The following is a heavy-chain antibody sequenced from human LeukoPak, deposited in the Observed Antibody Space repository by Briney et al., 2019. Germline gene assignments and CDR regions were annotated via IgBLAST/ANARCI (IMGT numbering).Heavy chain of an antibody. CDR3: AKFGDILTEDYYYMDV. CDR1: GFTFSSYA. D-gene: IGHD3-9*01. Sequence: GGSLRLSCAASGFTFSSYAMSWVRQAPGKGLEWVSGISDRGGSTYYADSVKGRFIISRDNSKNTLYLQMNSLRAEDTAVYYCAKFGDILTEDYYYMDVWGKGPRSPSP. V-gene: IGHV3-23*01. CDR2: ISDRGGST. J-gene: IGHJ6*03.